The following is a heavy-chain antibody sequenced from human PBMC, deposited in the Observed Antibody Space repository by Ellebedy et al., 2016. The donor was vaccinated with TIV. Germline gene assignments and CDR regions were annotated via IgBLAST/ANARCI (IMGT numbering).Heavy chain of an antibody. CDR2: IKQDGSEK. Sequence: GESLKISXAASGFTFSSYWMSWVRQAPGKGLEWVANIKQDGSEKYYVDSVKGRFTISRDNAKNSLYLQMNSLRAEDTAVYYCARGEGVFDYWGQGTLVTVSS. V-gene: IGHV3-7*01. J-gene: IGHJ4*02. D-gene: IGHD1-26*01. CDR3: ARGEGVFDY. CDR1: GFTFSSYW.